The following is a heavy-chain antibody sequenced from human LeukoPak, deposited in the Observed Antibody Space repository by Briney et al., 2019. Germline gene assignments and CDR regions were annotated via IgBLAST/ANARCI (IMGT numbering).Heavy chain of an antibody. D-gene: IGHD1-7*01. V-gene: IGHV3-30-3*01. Sequence: GGSLRLSCAASGLTFSSYAMHWVRQAPGKGLEWVAVISYDGSNKYYADSVKGRFTISRDNSKNTLYLQMNSLRAEDTAVYYCARDAYNWNYRGAFDIWGQGTMVTVSS. CDR1: GLTFSSYA. CDR2: ISYDGSNK. J-gene: IGHJ3*02. CDR3: ARDAYNWNYRGAFDI.